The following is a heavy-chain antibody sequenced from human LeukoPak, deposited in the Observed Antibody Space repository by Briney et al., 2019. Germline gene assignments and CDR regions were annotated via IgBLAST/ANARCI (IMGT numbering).Heavy chain of an antibody. D-gene: IGHD3-22*01. V-gene: IGHV1-8*01. J-gene: IGHJ3*02. Sequence: ASVKVSCKASGYTFTSYTFTSYDINWVRQATGQGLEWMGWMNPNSGNTGYAQKFQGRVTMTRNTSITTAYMELSSLRSEDTAVYYCARGHGYYDSSGYYTYAFAMWGQGTMVTVSS. CDR2: MNPNSGNT. CDR3: ARGHGYYDSSGYYTYAFAM. CDR1: GYTFTSYTFTSYD.